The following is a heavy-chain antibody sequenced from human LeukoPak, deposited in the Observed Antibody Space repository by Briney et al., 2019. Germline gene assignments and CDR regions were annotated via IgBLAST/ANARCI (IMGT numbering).Heavy chain of an antibody. CDR3: ARDGYYGSGIHYRRYFEY. CDR2: ISPNSGGT. CDR1: GYTFIAYY. D-gene: IGHD3-10*01. V-gene: IGHV1-2*02. Sequence: ASVKVSCNVSGYTFIAYYIHWVRQAPGQGLEWMGWISPNSGGTQYAQKFQGRVTMTRDRSISTAYMELSGLKPVDTAVFYCARDGYYGSGIHYRRYFEYWGQGTLVTVSS. J-gene: IGHJ4*02.